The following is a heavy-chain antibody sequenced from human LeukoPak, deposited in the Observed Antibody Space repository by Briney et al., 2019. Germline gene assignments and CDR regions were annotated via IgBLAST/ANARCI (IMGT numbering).Heavy chain of an antibody. CDR2: INPNSGGT. CDR3: AREGRSSSSPFDY. J-gene: IGHJ4*02. Sequence: GASVKVSCKASGFTFTGYYMHWVRQAPGQGLEWMGWINPNSGGTNYAQKFQGRVTMTRDTSISTAYMELSRLRSDDTAVYYCAREGRSSSSPFDYWGQGTLVTVSS. CDR1: GFTFTGYY. D-gene: IGHD6-6*01. V-gene: IGHV1-2*02.